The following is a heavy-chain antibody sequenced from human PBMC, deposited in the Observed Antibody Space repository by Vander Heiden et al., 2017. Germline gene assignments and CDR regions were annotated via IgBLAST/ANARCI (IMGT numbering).Heavy chain of an antibody. CDR3: ARMYIQYEGPFDY. CDR1: GFHFCGYG. V-gene: IGHV3-7*01. J-gene: IGHJ4*02. CDR2: KNEDGGEK. Sequence: EVQLVESGGGLVQPGGSLRLSWSASGFHFCGYGVGWVRKAQGKGLKWVAKKNEDGGEKKYVDSVKGRFTISRDDAKNSLYLQMNSLRAADTAVYYGARMYIQYEGPFDYWGQGTLVTVSS. D-gene: IGHD1-20*01.